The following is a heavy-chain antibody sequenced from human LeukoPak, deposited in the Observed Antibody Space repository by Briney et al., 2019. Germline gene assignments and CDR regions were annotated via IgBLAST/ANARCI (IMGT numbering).Heavy chain of an antibody. V-gene: IGHV3-15*01. CDR2: IKSKTDGGTT. J-gene: IGHJ4*02. CDR3: TTSDYYDSKGDY. CDR1: GFTFSNAW. Sequence: PGGSLRLSSAASGFTFSNAWMSWVRQAPGKGLEWVGRIKSKTDGGTTDYAAPVKGRFTISRDDSKNTLYLQMNSLKTEDTAVYYCTTSDYYDSKGDYWGQGTLVTVSS. D-gene: IGHD3-22*01.